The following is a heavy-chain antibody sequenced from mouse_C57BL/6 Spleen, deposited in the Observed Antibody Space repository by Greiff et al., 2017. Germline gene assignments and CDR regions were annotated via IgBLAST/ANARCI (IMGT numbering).Heavy chain of an antibody. CDR2: IRSKSNNYAT. J-gene: IGHJ4*01. CDR3: VRHAYYYGNAMDY. Sequence: GGGLVQPKGSLKLSCAASGFSFNTYAMNWVRQAPGKGLEWVARIRSKSNNYATYYADSVKDRFTISRDDSESMLYLQMNNLKTEDTAMYYCVRHAYYYGNAMDYWGQGTSVTVSS. CDR1: GFSFNTYA. D-gene: IGHD1-1*01. V-gene: IGHV10-1*01.